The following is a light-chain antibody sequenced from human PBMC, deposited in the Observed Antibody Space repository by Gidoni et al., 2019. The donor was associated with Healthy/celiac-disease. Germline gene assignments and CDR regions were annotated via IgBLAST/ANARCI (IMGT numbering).Light chain of an antibody. CDR1: QGISSY. CDR3: QQYYSYPRT. CDR2: AAS. J-gene: IGKJ1*01. Sequence: ALRLTQSSSSFSASTGDSVTLTVRASQGISSYVAWYQQKPGKAPKLLIYAASTLQSGVPSRFSGSGSGTDFTLTISCLQSEDFATYYCQQYYSYPRTFGQGTKVEIK. V-gene: IGKV1-8*01.